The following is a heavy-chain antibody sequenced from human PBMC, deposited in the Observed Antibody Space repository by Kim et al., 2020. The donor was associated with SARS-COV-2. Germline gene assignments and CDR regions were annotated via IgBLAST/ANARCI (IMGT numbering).Heavy chain of an antibody. CDR1: GFTFGDSA. J-gene: IGHJ5*02. D-gene: IGHD3-3*01. CDR3: AKGNYHYDFWGNRNQLYNWLDP. V-gene: IGHV3-9*01. CDR2: ISGNSNNK. Sequence: GGSLRLSCVVSGFTFGDSAMYWVRQGPGKGLEWVSGISGNSNNKVYADSVKGRFTISRDNAKNSLYLQMDSLRPEDTGLYFCAKGNYHYDFWGNRNQLYNWLDPWGQGTLVTVSP.